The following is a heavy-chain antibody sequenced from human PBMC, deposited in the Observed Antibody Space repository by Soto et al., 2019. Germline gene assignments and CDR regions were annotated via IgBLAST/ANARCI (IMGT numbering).Heavy chain of an antibody. CDR3: ARVRPHIAARRPPSYYYGMDV. CDR1: GGSISSYY. CDR2: IYTSGST. J-gene: IGHJ6*02. Sequence: SSETLSLTCTVSGGSISSYYRSLIRQPAGKGLEWLGRIYTSGSTNYNPSLKSRVTMSVATPKNQFSLRLSSVTAADTAVYYCARVRPHIAARRPPSYYYGMDVWGQVTTVTVS. D-gene: IGHD6-6*01. V-gene: IGHV4-4*07.